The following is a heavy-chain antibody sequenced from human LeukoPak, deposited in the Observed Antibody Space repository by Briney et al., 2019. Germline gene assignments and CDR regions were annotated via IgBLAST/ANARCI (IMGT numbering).Heavy chain of an antibody. CDR2: IRYDGSNK. CDR3: AKEGETYYYDSSGYYRPYYYYYYMDV. Sequence: GGSLRLSCAASGFTFSSYGMHWVRQAPGKGLEWVAFIRYDGSNKYYADSVKGRFTISRDNSKNTLYLQMNSLRAEDTAVYYCAKEGETYYYDSSGYYRPYYYYYYMDVWGKGTTVTISS. D-gene: IGHD3-22*01. CDR1: GFTFSSYG. V-gene: IGHV3-30*02. J-gene: IGHJ6*03.